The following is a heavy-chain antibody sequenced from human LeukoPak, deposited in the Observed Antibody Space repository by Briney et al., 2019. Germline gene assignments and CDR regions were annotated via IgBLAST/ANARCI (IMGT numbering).Heavy chain of an antibody. D-gene: IGHD6-19*01. V-gene: IGHV5-51*01. CDR1: VFSFTNYW. J-gene: IGHJ4*02. CDR3: ARQQEGGSGWYVDY. CDR2: IYPGDSDT. Sequence: GESLKISCKASVFSFTNYWIAWVRQMPGQGLEWMGSIYPGDSDTRYSPSFQGQVTISADKSISTAYLQWSSLKTSDTAMYYCARQQEGGSGWYVDYWGQGTLVTVSS.